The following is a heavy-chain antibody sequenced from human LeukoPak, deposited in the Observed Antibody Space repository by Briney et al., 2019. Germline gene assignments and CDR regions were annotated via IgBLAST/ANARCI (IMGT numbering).Heavy chain of an antibody. CDR2: IYYSGST. V-gene: IGHV4-39*01. CDR3: ARRSLVYYYYYMDV. Sequence: PSETLSLTCTVSGGSISISSYYWGWIRQPPGKGLEWIGSIYYSGSTYYNPSLKSRVTISVDTSKNQFSLKLSSVTAADTAVYYCARRSLVYYYYYMDVWGKGTTVTVSS. CDR1: GGSISISSYY. D-gene: IGHD2-15*01. J-gene: IGHJ6*03.